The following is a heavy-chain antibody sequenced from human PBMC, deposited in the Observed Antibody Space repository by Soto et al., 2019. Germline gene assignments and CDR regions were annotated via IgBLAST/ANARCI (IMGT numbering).Heavy chain of an antibody. CDR1: GFTFSSYS. Sequence: EVQLVESGGGLVKPGGSLRLSCAASGFTFSSYSMNWVRQAPGKGLEWVSSISSSSSYIYYADSVKGRFTISRDNAKNSPDLEMNRLRAGGQAVYYFGKEAGELSTRSFDYWGQGTLVTVSS. CDR2: ISSSSSYI. J-gene: IGHJ4*02. V-gene: IGHV3-21*01. D-gene: IGHD3-16*02. CDR3: GKEAGELSTRSFDY.